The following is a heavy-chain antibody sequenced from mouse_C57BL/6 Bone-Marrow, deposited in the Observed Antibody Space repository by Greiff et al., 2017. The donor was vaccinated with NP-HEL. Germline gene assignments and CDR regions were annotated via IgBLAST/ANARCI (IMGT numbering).Heavy chain of an antibody. J-gene: IGHJ1*03. CDR1: GYTFTSYW. D-gene: IGHD4-1*01. V-gene: IGHV1-50*01. CDR3: AVKLGRSYWYFDV. CDR2: IDPSASYT. Sequence: QVQLQQPGAELVKPGASVKLSCKASGYTFTSYWMQWVKQRPGQGLEWIGEIDPSASYTNYNQKFKGKATLTVDTSSSTAYMQLSSLTSEDSAVYYCAVKLGRSYWYFDVWGTGTTVTVSS.